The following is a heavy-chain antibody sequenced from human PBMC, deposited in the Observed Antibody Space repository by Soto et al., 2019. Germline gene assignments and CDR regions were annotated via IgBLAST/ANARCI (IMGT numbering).Heavy chain of an antibody. D-gene: IGHD3-16*01. CDR2: VYFTGGT. CDR1: GDSVSSGSYY. V-gene: IGHV4-61*01. Sequence: QVQLQESGPGLVKPSETLSLSCTVSGDSVSSGSYYWSWIRQPPGKGLEWIGYVYFTGGTNYNPSLESRVTISRDTSKNQFSLRLRSVTAADTAVYYCARGGLLRNNWFDPWGQGTLVTFSS. CDR3: ARGGLLRNNWFDP. J-gene: IGHJ5*02.